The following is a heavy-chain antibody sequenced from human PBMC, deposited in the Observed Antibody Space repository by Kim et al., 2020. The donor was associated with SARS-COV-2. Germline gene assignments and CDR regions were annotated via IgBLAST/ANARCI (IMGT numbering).Heavy chain of an antibody. J-gene: IGHJ3*02. V-gene: IGHV5-51*01. Sequence: GESLKISCKGSGYSFTSYWIGWVRQMPGKGLEWMGIIYPCDSDTRYSPSFQGQVTISADKSISTAYLQWSSLKASDTAMYYCARILGYCTNGVCHFDAFDIWGQGTMVTVSS. CDR2: IYPCDSDT. D-gene: IGHD2-8*01. CDR1: GYSFTSYW. CDR3: ARILGYCTNGVCHFDAFDI.